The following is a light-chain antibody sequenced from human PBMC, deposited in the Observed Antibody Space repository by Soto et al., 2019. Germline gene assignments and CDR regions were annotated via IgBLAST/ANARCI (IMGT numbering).Light chain of an antibody. Sequence: ETVMTQSPATLSVSPGERATLSCRASQSVRSELAWYQHKPGQAPRLLIYGASSRATGIPDRFSGSGSGTDFTLTISRLEPEDFAVYYCQQYGSSLWTFGQGTKVDIK. CDR1: QSVRSE. CDR3: QQYGSSLWT. V-gene: IGKV3-20*01. J-gene: IGKJ1*01. CDR2: GAS.